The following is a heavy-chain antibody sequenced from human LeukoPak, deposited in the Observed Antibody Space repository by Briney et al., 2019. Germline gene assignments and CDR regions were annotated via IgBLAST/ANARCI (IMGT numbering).Heavy chain of an antibody. J-gene: IGHJ6*03. CDR2: INPNSGGT. V-gene: IGHV1-2*06. CDR3: ARALRQYSSSWYGDYYYMDV. Sequence: GASVKVSCKASGYTFTGYYMHWVRQAPGQGLGWMGRINPNSGGTNYAQKFQGRVTMTRDTSISTAYMELSRLRSDDTAVYYCARALRQYSSSWYGDYYYMDVWGKGTTVTVSS. D-gene: IGHD6-13*01. CDR1: GYTFTGYY.